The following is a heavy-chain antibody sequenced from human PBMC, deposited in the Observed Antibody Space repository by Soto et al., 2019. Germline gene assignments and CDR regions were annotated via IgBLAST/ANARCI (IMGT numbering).Heavy chain of an antibody. CDR1: GGSFSGYY. CDR2: INHTGST. CDR3: ARKSPRGSAMFAKYYFDS. D-gene: IGHD2-8*01. J-gene: IGHJ4*02. V-gene: IGHV4-34*01. Sequence: PSETLSLTCAVYGGSFSGYYWSWIRQPPGKGLEWIGEINHTGSTSYNASLKSRVTISVDTSKNQFSLNLSSVTAADTAVYYCARKSPRGSAMFAKYYFDSWGQGTLVTVS.